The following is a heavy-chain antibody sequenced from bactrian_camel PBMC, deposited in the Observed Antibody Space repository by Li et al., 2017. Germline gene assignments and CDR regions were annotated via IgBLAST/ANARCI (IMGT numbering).Heavy chain of an antibody. J-gene: IGHJ4*01. V-gene: IGHV3S1*01. Sequence: HVQLVESGGGSVQAGGSLRLSCQVSGYPDSRSCMGWFRQVSGKERERVAAISPGGSRTYYADSVNGRFTVSQNNINYTLYLQMTNLKPEDTAIYYCAARRGYFCRLKDDYDVWGQGTQVTVS. D-gene: IGHD1*01. CDR2: ISPGGSRT. CDR3: AARRGYFCRLKDDYDV. CDR1: GYPDSRSC.